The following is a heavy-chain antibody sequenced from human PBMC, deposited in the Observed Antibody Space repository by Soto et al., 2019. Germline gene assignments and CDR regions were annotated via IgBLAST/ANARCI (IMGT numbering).Heavy chain of an antibody. J-gene: IGHJ6*02. CDR3: ASGSYGDSDYYYYYGMDV. D-gene: IGHD4-17*01. V-gene: IGHV4-34*01. CDR1: GGSFSGYY. Sequence: SETLSLTCAVYGGSFSGYYWSWIRQPPGKGLEWIGEINHSGSTNYNPSLKSRVTISVDTSKNQFSLKLSSVTAADTAVYYCASGSYGDSDYYYYYGMDVWGQGTTVTVSS. CDR2: INHSGST.